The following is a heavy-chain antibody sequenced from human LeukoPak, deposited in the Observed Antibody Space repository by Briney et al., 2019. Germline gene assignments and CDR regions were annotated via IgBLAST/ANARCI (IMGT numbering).Heavy chain of an antibody. CDR2: INHSGST. Sequence: PSETLSRTCAVYGGSFSGYYWSWIRQPPGKGLEWIGEINHSGSTNYNPSLKSRVTISVDTSKNQFSLKLSSVTAADTAVYYCARDRNYYGSGSLDYWGQGTLVTVSS. J-gene: IGHJ4*02. CDR3: ARDRNYYGSGSLDY. CDR1: GGSFSGYY. V-gene: IGHV4-34*01. D-gene: IGHD3-10*01.